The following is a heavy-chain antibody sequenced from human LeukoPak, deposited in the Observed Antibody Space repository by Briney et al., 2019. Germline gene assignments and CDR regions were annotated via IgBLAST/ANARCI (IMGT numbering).Heavy chain of an antibody. CDR3: LLWFGKLSLHYGMDV. D-gene: IGHD3-10*01. CDR1: GGSIRSSYYY. CDR2: INHSGST. J-gene: IGHJ6*02. Sequence: PSETLSLTCTVSGGSIRSSYYYWSWIRQPPGKGLEWIGEINHSGSTNYNPSLKSRVTISVDTSKNQFSLKLSSVTAADTAVYYCLLWFGKLSLHYGMDVWGQGTTVTVSS. V-gene: IGHV4-39*07.